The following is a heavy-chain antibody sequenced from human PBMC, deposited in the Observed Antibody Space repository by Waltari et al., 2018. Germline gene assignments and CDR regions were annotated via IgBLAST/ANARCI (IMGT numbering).Heavy chain of an antibody. D-gene: IGHD3-16*02. CDR3: AREPYDYIWGSYRYRDAFDI. J-gene: IGHJ3*02. V-gene: IGHV1-69*10. Sequence: QVQLVQSGAEVKKPGSSVKVSCKASGGTFSSYAISWVRQAPEQGLEWMGGTMPRLGIANHAQKVQGRVTIPAEKSTSTAYMERRSLRSEDTAVDYCAREPYDYIWGSYRYRDAFDICVQGTMVTGSS. CDR1: GGTFSSYA. CDR2: TMPRLGIA.